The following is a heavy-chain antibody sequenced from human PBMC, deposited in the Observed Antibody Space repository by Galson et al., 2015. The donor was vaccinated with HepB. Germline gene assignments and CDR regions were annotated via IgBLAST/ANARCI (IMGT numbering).Heavy chain of an antibody. CDR1: GFTISNYW. D-gene: IGHD1/OR15-1a*01. CDR2: MNQDGSVK. J-gene: IGHJ4*02. Sequence: SLRLSCAASGFTISNYWMTWVRQAPGERPEWVANMNQDGSVKDYVDSVRGRFTISRDNALNSLYLQMDSLRAEDTAVYYCSRDDHRNTVDYWGQGTLVTVSS. V-gene: IGHV3-7*01. CDR3: SRDDHRNTVDY.